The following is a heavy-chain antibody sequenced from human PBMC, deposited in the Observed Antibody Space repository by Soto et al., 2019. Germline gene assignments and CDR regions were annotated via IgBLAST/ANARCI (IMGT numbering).Heavy chain of an antibody. D-gene: IGHD3-16*01. J-gene: IGHJ4*02. CDR1: GGSISSSNW. CDR3: ERSYNSVWGSYPYNRRFDY. V-gene: IGHV4-4*02. Sequence: SETLSLTCAVSGGSISSSNWWSWVRQPPGKGLEWIGEIYHSGSTNYNPSLKSRVTISVDKSKNQFSLKLSSVTAADTAVYYCERSYNSVWGSYPYNRRFDYWGQGTLVTVSS. CDR2: IYHSGST.